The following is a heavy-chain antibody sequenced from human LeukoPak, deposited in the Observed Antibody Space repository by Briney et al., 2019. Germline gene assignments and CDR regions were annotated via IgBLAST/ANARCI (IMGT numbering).Heavy chain of an antibody. CDR1: GGSISSSSYY. D-gene: IGHD6-19*01. CDR3: VERWLASEALQ. CDR2: IYYSGST. J-gene: IGHJ4*02. V-gene: IGHV4-39*01. Sequence: SETLSLTCTVSGGSISSSSYYWGWIRQPPGKGREWIGSIYYSGSTYYNPSLKSRVTISVDTSKNQFSLKLSSVTAADTAVYYCVERWLASEALQWGQGALVTVSS.